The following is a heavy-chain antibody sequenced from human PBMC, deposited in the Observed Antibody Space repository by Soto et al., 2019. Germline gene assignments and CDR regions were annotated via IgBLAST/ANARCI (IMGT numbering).Heavy chain of an antibody. V-gene: IGHV4-39*01. CDR1: GGSISSSSYC. J-gene: IGHJ4*02. CDR3: ARTEYSSSQYYFDY. Sequence: PSETLSLTCTVSGGSISSSSYCWGWIRQPPGKGLEWIGSIYYSGSTYYNPSLKSRVTISVDTSKNQFSLKLSSVTAADTAVYYCARTEYSSSQYYFDYWGQGTLVTVSS. CDR2: IYYSGST. D-gene: IGHD6-6*01.